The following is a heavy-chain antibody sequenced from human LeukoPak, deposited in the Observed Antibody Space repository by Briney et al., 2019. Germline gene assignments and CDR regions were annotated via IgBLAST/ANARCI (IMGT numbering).Heavy chain of an antibody. CDR2: IYPADFTT. V-gene: IGHV5-51*01. D-gene: IGHD1-1*01. CDR3: AGRPTGPRTFDY. J-gene: IGHJ4*02. Sequence: GESLKISCKVSGYRFTSEWLGWVRQTPDKGLEWMGVIYPADFTTTYSPTFEGQVSISADRSLNTAYLQWTSLKASDTAMYYCAGRPTGPRTFDYWGQGTLVTVSS. CDR1: GYRFTSEW.